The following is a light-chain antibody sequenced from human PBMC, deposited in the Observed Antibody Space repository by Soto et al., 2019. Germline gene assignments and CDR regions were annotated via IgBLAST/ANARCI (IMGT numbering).Light chain of an antibody. CDR1: PGIRND. CDR2: AAS. Sequence: DIPMTQSPSSLSASVGARVTITCRASPGIRNDLGWYQQKPGKAPKRLIYAASSVQSVVPSRFSGSGSGTEFTLTISLLQPEDVATADCLQHNSYPQTFGQGTKVEIK. CDR3: LQHNSYPQT. V-gene: IGKV1-17*01. J-gene: IGKJ1*01.